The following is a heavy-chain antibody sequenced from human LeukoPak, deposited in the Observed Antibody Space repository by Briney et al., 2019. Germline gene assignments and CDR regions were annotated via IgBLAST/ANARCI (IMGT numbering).Heavy chain of an antibody. J-gene: IGHJ6*02. Sequence: GGSPRLSCAASEFTFSTYAMSWVRQAPGKGLEWVSAISGSGGSTFYADSVKGRFTISRDNSKNTLYLQMNSLRAEDTAVYYCAKDGGRLPYYGMDVWGQGTTVTVSS. V-gene: IGHV3-23*01. D-gene: IGHD6-19*01. CDR1: EFTFSTYA. CDR3: AKDGGRLPYYGMDV. CDR2: ISGSGGST.